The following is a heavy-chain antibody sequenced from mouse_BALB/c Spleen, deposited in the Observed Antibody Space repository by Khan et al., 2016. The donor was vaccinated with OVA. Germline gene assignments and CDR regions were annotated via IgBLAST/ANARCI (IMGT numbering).Heavy chain of an antibody. Sequence: EVQLQESGPGLVKPSLSLSLTCTVTGYSITSDYAWNWIRQFPGHKLEWMGYISYSGRTSYTPSLNSRISITRDTSKNQFFLQVNSVTTEDTATYFCVRGRAYWGQGTLVTVSA. V-gene: IGHV3-2*02. CDR2: ISYSGRT. CDR1: GYSITSDYA. J-gene: IGHJ3*01. CDR3: VRGRAY. D-gene: IGHD3-3*01.